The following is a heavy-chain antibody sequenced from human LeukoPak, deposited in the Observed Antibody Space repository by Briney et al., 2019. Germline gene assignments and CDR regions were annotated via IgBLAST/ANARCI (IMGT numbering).Heavy chain of an antibody. V-gene: IGHV3-21*01. Sequence: GGTLRLSCAASGFTFSSFDMNWVRQPPGKGLEWGSSISTSSRYIYYRDSVNGRFTISRDDAKNSLYLQMNSLRVEDTAVYYCARADCSGSTCYLRRSWFDPWGQGTLVTVSS. CDR2: ISTSSRYI. CDR3: ARADCSGSTCYLRRSWFDP. J-gene: IGHJ5*02. D-gene: IGHD2-2*01. CDR1: GFTFSSFD.